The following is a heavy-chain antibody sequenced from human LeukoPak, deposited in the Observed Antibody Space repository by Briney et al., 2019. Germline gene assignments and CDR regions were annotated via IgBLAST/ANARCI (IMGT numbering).Heavy chain of an antibody. CDR2: IYPGDSDT. J-gene: IGHJ6*03. CDR3: ARSGYSGSSVGYYHYYYMDV. CDR1: GYSFTSYW. V-gene: IGHV5-51*01. D-gene: IGHD6-6*01. Sequence: KRGESLKISCKGSGYSFTSYWIGWVRQMPGKGLEWMGIIYPGDSDTRYSPSFQGQVTISADKSISTAYLQWSSLKASDTAMYYCARSGYSGSSVGYYHYYYMDVWGKGTTVTVSS.